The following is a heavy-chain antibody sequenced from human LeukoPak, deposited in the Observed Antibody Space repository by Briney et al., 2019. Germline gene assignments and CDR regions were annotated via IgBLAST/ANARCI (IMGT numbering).Heavy chain of an antibody. CDR1: GFTFDDYG. CDR2: INWNGGST. Sequence: GGSLRLSCAASGFTFDDYGMSWVRQAPGKGLEWVSGINWNGGSTGYADSVKGRFTISRDNAKNSLYLQMNSLRAEDTALYYCARFGDWMEDYYYYYMDVWGKGTTVTVSS. CDR3: ARFGDWMEDYYYYYMDV. V-gene: IGHV3-20*04. J-gene: IGHJ6*03. D-gene: IGHD2-21*02.